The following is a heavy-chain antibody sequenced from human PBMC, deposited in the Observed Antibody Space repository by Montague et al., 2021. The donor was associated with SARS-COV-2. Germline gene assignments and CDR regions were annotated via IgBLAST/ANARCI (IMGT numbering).Heavy chain of an antibody. V-gene: IGHV3-23*03. J-gene: IGHJ4*02. CDR3: AQDPVPVAGRYFDY. CDR2: IASGGRST. CDR1: GLTFTNYA. Sequence: SMRLSCAASGLTFTNYAMNWARQAPGKGLEWVSVIASGGRSTFYSDSVKGRFTISRDNSKDTLYLQMYSLRPEDTAIYYCAQDPVPVAGRYFDYWGQGTLVTVSS. D-gene: IGHD6-19*01.